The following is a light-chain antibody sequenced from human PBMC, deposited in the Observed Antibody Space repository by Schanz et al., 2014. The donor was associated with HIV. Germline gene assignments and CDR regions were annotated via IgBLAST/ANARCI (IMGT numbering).Light chain of an antibody. CDR3: QSYDSSLSGVL. CDR1: TSNIGAGFD. Sequence: QSVLTQPPSVSGAPGQRVTMSCTGSTSNIGAGFDVPWYQQLPGTAPKLLIYENTNRPSGVPHRFTGSKSGTSASLAITGLQAEDEADYYCQSYDSSLSGVLFGGGTKVTVL. J-gene: IGLJ2*01. V-gene: IGLV1-40*01. CDR2: ENT.